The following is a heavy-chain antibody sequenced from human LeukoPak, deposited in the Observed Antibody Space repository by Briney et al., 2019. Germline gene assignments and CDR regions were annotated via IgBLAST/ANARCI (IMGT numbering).Heavy chain of an antibody. V-gene: IGHV3-11*01. CDR1: GFTLSDYY. CDR3: ARKAPSSSCSTCNFDY. CDR2: ISSSGTTI. J-gene: IGHJ4*02. D-gene: IGHD2-2*01. Sequence: GGSLRLSCAASGFTLSDYYMSWIRQAPGKGLEWISFISSSGTTIYYADSVKGRFTISRDNAKNSLYLQMNSLRAEDTAVYYCARKAPSSSCSTCNFDYWGQGTLVTVSS.